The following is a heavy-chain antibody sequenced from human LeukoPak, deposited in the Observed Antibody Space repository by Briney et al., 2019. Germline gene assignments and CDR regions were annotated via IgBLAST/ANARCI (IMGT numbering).Heavy chain of an antibody. CDR2: ISYSGTT. Sequence: PSETLSLTCTVSSASISSYYWSWIRQPPGRGLEWIGYISYSGTTSYNPSLKSRVTISVDTSENQLSLKLSSVTAADTAVYYCARTYNWNYCDYWGQGTLVTVSS. CDR3: ARTYNWNYCDY. D-gene: IGHD1-20*01. V-gene: IGHV4-59*01. J-gene: IGHJ4*02. CDR1: SASISSYY.